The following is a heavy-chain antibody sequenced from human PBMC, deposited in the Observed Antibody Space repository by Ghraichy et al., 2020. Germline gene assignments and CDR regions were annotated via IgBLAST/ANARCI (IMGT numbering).Heavy chain of an antibody. J-gene: IGHJ4*02. V-gene: IGHV3-7*01. CDR1: GFTFSSSW. D-gene: IGHD6-19*01. Sequence: LTCAASGFTFSSSWMSWVRQAPGKGLEWVANIKQDGSEESYVDSVKGRFTISRDNAKNSLYLQMNSLRADDTAVYYCAKGGWYPDYWGQGTLVTVSS. CDR2: IKQDGSEE. CDR3: AKGGWYPDY.